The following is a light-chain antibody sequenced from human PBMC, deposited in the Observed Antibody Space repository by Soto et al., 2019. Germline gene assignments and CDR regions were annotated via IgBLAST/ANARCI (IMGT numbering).Light chain of an antibody. J-gene: IGKJ1*01. Sequence: DIQMTQSPSTLSASVGDRVIITCRASQSISSWLAWYQQKPGKAPNLLIYKASALKSGVPSRFSSSGSGTEFTLTISSLQPDDFATYYCQQYDNDSWTFVQGTKGEIK. CDR2: KAS. V-gene: IGKV1-5*03. CDR1: QSISSW. CDR3: QQYDNDSWT.